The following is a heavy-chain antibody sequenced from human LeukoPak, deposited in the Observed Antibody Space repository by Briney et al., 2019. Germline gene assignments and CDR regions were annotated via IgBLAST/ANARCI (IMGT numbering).Heavy chain of an antibody. CDR2: IWYDGSNK. CDR1: GFTFSSYG. CDR3: ARDRAAAGYFDY. D-gene: IGHD6-13*01. V-gene: IGHV3-33*01. J-gene: IGHJ4*02. Sequence: GGSLRLSCAASGFTFSSYGMHWVRQAPGKGLEWVALIWYDGSNKYYADSVKGRFTISRDNAKNSLYLQMNSLRAEDTAVYYCARDRAAAGYFDYWGQGTLVTVSS.